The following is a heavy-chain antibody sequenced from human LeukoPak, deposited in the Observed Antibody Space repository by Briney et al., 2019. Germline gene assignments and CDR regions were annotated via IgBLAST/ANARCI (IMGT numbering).Heavy chain of an antibody. CDR1: GFTFSSYG. J-gene: IGHJ4*02. CDR2: ISYDGSNK. V-gene: IGHV3-30*18. Sequence: GRSLRLSCAASGFTFSSYGMHWVRQAPGKGLEWVAVISYDGSNKYYADSVKGRFTISRDNSKNTLYLQMNSLRAEDTAVYYCAKPRGGRSGWYPLFDYWGQGTLVTVSS. CDR3: AKPRGGRSGWYPLFDY. D-gene: IGHD6-19*01.